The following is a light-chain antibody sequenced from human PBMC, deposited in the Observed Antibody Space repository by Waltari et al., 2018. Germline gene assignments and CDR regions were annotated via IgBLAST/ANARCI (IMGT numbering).Light chain of an antibody. CDR2: RAS. J-gene: IGKJ5*01. V-gene: IGKV3-15*01. CDR3: QQYNVWPPIT. CDR1: QNIYTK. Sequence: EVVMTQSPATLSVSPGERATLSCRASQNIYTKLAWYQQGPGQPPRLLIYRASARASGVPARFSGSGSGTEFTLTISNLQSEDSAVYYCQQYNVWPPITFGQGTRLEFK.